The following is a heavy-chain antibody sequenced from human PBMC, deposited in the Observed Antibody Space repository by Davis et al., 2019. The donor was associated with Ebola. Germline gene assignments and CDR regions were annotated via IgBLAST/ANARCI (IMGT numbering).Heavy chain of an antibody. Sequence: GGSLRLSCAASRFIFSNYVMSWVRQAPGKGLEWVSTLGTSADTYYAGSVKGRFTISRDNSKNPLYLQMNGLRVEDTAIYYCAKDTANIWFDIWGQGTMVTVSS. J-gene: IGHJ3*02. CDR1: RFIFSNYV. D-gene: IGHD2-21*02. V-gene: IGHV3-23*01. CDR2: LGTSADT. CDR3: AKDTANIWFDI.